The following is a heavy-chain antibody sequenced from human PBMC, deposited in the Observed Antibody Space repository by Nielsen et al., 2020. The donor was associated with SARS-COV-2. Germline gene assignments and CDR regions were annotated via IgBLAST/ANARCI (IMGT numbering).Heavy chain of an antibody. CDR2: IYDSGST. J-gene: IGHJ4*02. Sequence: SETLSLTCTVSGCSISSSSYYWGWIRQPPGKGLAWIGSIYDSGSTYYNPSLRSLVTLSVDTSKNQFSLKLSSVTAADTAVYYCARRTLGTVLDYWGQGTLVTVSS. V-gene: IGHV4-39*01. CDR1: GCSISSSSYY. CDR3: ARRTLGTVLDY. D-gene: IGHD7-27*01.